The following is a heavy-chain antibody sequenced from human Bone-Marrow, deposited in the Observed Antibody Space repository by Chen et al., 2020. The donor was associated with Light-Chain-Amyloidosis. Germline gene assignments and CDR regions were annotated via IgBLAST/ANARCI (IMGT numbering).Heavy chain of an antibody. V-gene: IGHV4-39*01. D-gene: IGHD5-18*01. Sequence: QLLVQESGTGLVKPSETLSLHCSVSGGSISSSDSWGWIRQPPGKGLEWIATLYYRGPTYYNRSLKSRITISVDTSKNQFSLRLSSVTAADTAVYYCARRNVDSHGSDMAFAPWGQGTLVTVSS. J-gene: IGHJ5*02. CDR2: LYYRGPT. CDR3: ARRNVDSHGSDMAFAP. CDR1: GGSISSSDS.